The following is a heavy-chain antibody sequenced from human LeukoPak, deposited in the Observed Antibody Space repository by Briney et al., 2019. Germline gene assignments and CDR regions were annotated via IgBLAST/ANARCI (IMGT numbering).Heavy chain of an antibody. CDR1: GGSISSYY. CDR3: ARSAVVPAAMPRPYYMDV. V-gene: IGHV4-59*08. D-gene: IGHD2-2*01. CDR2: IYYSGST. Sequence: SETLSLTCTVSGGSISSYYWSWIRQPPGKGLEWIGYIYYSGSTNYNPSLKSRVTISVDTSKNQFSLKLSSVTAADTAVYYCARSAVVPAAMPRPYYMDVWGKGTTVTVSS. J-gene: IGHJ6*03.